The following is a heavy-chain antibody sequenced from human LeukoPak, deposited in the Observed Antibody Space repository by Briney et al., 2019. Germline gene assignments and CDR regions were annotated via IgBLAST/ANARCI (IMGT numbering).Heavy chain of an antibody. CDR3: ARGGYSSSSVDY. CDR1: GFTFSSYS. V-gene: IGHV3-48*01. J-gene: IGHJ4*02. Sequence: GGSLRLSCAASGFTFSSYSMNWVRQAPGKGLEWVSYISSSSTIYYADSVKGRLTISRDNAKNSLYLQMNSLRGEDTAVYYCARGGYSSSSVDYWGQGTLVTVSS. D-gene: IGHD6-6*01. CDR2: ISSSSTI.